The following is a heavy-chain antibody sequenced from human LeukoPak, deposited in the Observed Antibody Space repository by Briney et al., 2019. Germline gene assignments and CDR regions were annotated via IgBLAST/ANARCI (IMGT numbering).Heavy chain of an antibody. CDR1: GFTFSGYG. V-gene: IGHV3-30*02. CDR2: IRYDGSNK. Sequence: ARGSLRDSRAASGFTFSGYGMHWVRQAPRKRLEWVAFIRYDGSNKYYADSVKGRFTISRDNSKNTLYLQMNSLRAEDTAVYYCAKCISYCSGGSCPWDAFDIWGQGTMVTVSS. D-gene: IGHD2-15*01. J-gene: IGHJ3*02. CDR3: AKCISYCSGGSCPWDAFDI.